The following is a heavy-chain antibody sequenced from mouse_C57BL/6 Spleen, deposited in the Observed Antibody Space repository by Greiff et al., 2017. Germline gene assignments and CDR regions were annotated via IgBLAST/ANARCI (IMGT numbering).Heavy chain of an antibody. CDR3: ARYYDYGGDAMDY. Sequence: VQLQESGPELVKPGASVKISCKASGYAFSSSWMNWVKQRPGKGLEWIGRIYPGDGATNYNGKFTVKATLPADKSSSTAYMQLSSLTSEDSAVYFCARYYDYGGDAMDYWGQGTSVTVSS. V-gene: IGHV1-82*01. CDR2: IYPGDGAT. J-gene: IGHJ4*01. CDR1: GYAFSSSW. D-gene: IGHD2-4*01.